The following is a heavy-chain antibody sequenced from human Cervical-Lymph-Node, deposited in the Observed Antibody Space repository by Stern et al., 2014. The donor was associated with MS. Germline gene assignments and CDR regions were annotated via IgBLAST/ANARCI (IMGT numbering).Heavy chain of an antibody. CDR1: GFPFGDYA. Sequence: EVQLVQSGGGLVKPGRSLRLSCTASGFPFGDYAMSWFRQAPGKGLEWVGFISSKAYGGTTEYAASVKGRFTISRDDSKSIAYLQMNSLKTEDTAVYYCTTSIFGVVALGWFDPWGQGTLVTVSS. CDR2: ISSKAYGGTT. D-gene: IGHD3-3*01. J-gene: IGHJ5*02. CDR3: TTSIFGVVALGWFDP. V-gene: IGHV3-49*05.